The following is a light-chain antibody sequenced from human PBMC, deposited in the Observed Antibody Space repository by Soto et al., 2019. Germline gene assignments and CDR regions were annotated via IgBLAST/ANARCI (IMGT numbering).Light chain of an antibody. V-gene: IGLV1-47*01. CDR1: SSNIGNNL. CDR3: VAWDVSLRCAI. CDR2: ANS. Sequence: QPVLTQPPSASGTPGQSVIISCSGSSSNIGNNLVYWYQQVPGMAPKLLIYANSQRPSGVPDRFSGSKSGTSASLAISGLRSEDEADYYCVAWDVSLRCAIFGGGTQLTVL. J-gene: IGLJ7*01.